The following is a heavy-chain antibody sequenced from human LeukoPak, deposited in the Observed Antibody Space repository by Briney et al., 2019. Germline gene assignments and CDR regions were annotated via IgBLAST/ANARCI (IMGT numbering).Heavy chain of an antibody. CDR3: AKGAIAALNAYFDY. V-gene: IGHV3-23*01. Sequence: GGSLRLSCAASGFTFSSYAMGWVRQAPGKGLEWVSAISGSGGNTYYADSVKGRFTISRDNSKNTLYLQMNSLRAEDTAVYYCAKGAIAALNAYFDYWGQGTLVTVSS. CDR1: GFTFSSYA. CDR2: ISGSGGNT. D-gene: IGHD2-15*01. J-gene: IGHJ4*02.